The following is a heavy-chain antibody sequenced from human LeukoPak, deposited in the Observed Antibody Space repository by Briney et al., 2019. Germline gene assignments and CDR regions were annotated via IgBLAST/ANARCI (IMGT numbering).Heavy chain of an antibody. CDR3: GRDSLGGDY. Sequence: AGGSLRLSCAASGFSFSTFGMHWARRAPGKGLEWVAVIWNAGGKKFYAESVKGRFTISRDNSQNTLYLQMNRLRAEDTAVYYCGRDSLGGDYWGQGTLVTVSS. CDR2: IWNAGGKK. J-gene: IGHJ4*02. D-gene: IGHD3-16*01. V-gene: IGHV3-33*08. CDR1: GFSFSTFG.